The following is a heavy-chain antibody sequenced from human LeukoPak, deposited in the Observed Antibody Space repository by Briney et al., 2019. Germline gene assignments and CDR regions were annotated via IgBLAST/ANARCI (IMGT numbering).Heavy chain of an antibody. D-gene: IGHD3-10*01. V-gene: IGHV3-23*01. CDR3: VKHDEYYGWGSPVGDY. CDR1: GGSFSGYY. Sequence: ETLSLTCAVYGGSFSGYYWSWIRQPPGKGLEWVSGVSGNGVSTDYADSAKGRFTISRDNSKNTLHLQMNSLRAEDTAVYYCVKHDEYYGWGSPVGDYWGQGTLVTVSS. J-gene: IGHJ4*02. CDR2: VSGNGVST.